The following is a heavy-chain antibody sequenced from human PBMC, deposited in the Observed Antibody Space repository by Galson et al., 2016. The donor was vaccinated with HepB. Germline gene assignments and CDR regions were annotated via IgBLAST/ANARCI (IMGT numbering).Heavy chain of an antibody. D-gene: IGHD1-26*01. V-gene: IGHV4-39*01. J-gene: IGHJ5*02. CDR2: IDHSGST. CDR3: ARSGIQYFWFDP. CDR1: GDSISVSGYY. Sequence: ETLSLTCTVSGDSISVSGYYWGWIRQPPGKGLEWIGSIDHSGSTYYNPSLKSRVTISIDTSKNQFSLKVNSVTAADTAVYYCARSGIQYFWFDPWGQGTLVTVSS.